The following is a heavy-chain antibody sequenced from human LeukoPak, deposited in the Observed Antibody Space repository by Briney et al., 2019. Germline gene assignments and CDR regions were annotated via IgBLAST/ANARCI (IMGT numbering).Heavy chain of an antibody. Sequence: GGSLRLSCAASGFTFSSYAMSWVRQAPGKGLEWVSTISGDGGSTYYADSVKGRFTISRDNSKNTLYLQTNSLRAEGTAVYYCAKDRAGRYCSGGSCYVDAFDIWGQGTMVTVSS. V-gene: IGHV3-23*01. CDR1: GFTFSSYA. CDR3: AKDRAGRYCSGGSCYVDAFDI. CDR2: ISGDGGST. J-gene: IGHJ3*02. D-gene: IGHD2-15*01.